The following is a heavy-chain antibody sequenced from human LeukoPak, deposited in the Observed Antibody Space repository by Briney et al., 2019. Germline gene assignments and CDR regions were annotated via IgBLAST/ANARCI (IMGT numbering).Heavy chain of an antibody. D-gene: IGHD6-13*01. Sequence: GGSLRLSCAASGFTFSSYAMSWVRQAPGKGLEWVSAISGSGGSTYYADSVKGRFTISRDNSKNTLYLQMNSLRAEDTAVYYCARGVDSSSWLRNYYYYYMDVWGKGTTVTVSS. J-gene: IGHJ6*03. CDR1: GFTFSSYA. CDR2: ISGSGGST. CDR3: ARGVDSSSWLRNYYYYYMDV. V-gene: IGHV3-23*01.